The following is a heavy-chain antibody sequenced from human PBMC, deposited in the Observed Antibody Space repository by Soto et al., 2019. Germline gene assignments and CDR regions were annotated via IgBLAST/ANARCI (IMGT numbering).Heavy chain of an antibody. CDR2: ISVSGNNA. V-gene: IGHV3-23*01. CDR3: ARDQLRPGILYSLGVLLPEYGL. Sequence: GGSLRLSCAASGFAFSTFAMTWVRQAPGKGLEWVAAISVSGNNAYYADSVKGRFTISRDNSQNSVFLQMSSLRADDTAVYYCARDQLRPGILYSLGVLLPEYGLWGQGTLVTVSS. CDR1: GFAFSTFA. J-gene: IGHJ4*02. D-gene: IGHD3-22*01.